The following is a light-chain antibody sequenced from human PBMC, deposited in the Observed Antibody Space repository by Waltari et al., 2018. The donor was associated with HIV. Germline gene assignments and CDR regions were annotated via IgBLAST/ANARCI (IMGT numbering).Light chain of an antibody. CDR2: KDT. V-gene: IGLV3-25*03. J-gene: IGLJ3*02. CDR1: ALPKQY. Sequence: SYELTQPPSVSVSPGQTARLTCSGAALPKQYAFWYQQKPGQAPLLVIYKDTERPSGIPERFSGSSSGTTVTLTISGVQAEDEADYYCLSADSSASYVVFGGGTKLTVL. CDR3: LSADSSASYVV.